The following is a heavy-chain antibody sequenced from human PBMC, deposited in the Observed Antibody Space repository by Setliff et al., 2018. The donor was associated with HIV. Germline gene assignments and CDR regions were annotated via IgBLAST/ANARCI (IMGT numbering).Heavy chain of an antibody. V-gene: IGHV3-48*01. CDR2: IKPAGITM. CDR3: ARVRNPTVHTMYFDS. D-gene: IGHD4-4*01. CDR1: GFTFNTYG. Sequence: GGSLRLSCAASGFTFNTYGMHWVRQAPGKGLEWLSYIKPAGITMYYEDSVRGRFTISRDNAQSSLYLQINSLKPEDTAFYYCARVRNPTVHTMYFDSCGQVTLVTVSS. J-gene: IGHJ4*02.